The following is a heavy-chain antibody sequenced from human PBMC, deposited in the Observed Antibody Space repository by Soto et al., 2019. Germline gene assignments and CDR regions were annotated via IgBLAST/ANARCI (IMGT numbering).Heavy chain of an antibody. CDR1: GFTFSSYG. Sequence: GESLKISCAASGFTFSSYGMHWVRQAPGKGLEWVAVIWYDGGNKYYADSVKGRFTISRDNSKNTLYLQMSSLRAEDTAVYYCARVSRSGYYPKYWGQGTLVTVSS. V-gene: IGHV3-33*01. CDR2: IWYDGGNK. CDR3: ARVSRSGYYPKY. J-gene: IGHJ4*02. D-gene: IGHD3-3*01.